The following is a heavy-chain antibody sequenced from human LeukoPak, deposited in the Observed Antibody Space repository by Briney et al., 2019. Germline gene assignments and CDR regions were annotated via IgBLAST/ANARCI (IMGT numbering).Heavy chain of an antibody. D-gene: IGHD5-12*01. V-gene: IGHV3-53*01. Sequence: GGSLRLSCAASGLTVSSKDMSWVRQAPGKGLEWVSVIYSGGSTYYADSVKGRFTISRDTPKNTLYLQINRLRAEDTAVYYCATLARYAFDIWGQGTMVTVSS. CDR3: ATLARYAFDI. CDR1: GLTVSSKD. CDR2: IYSGGST. J-gene: IGHJ3*02.